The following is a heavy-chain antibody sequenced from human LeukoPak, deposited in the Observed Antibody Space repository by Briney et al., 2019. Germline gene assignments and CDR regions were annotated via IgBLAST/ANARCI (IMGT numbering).Heavy chain of an antibody. CDR2: IYYSGST. Sequence: SETLSLTCTVSGVSISSYYWSWLRQPPGKGLEWIGYIYYSGSTNYNPSLKSRVTISVDTSKNQFSLKLSSVTAADTAVYYCARDRFGGYNPWGQGTLVTVSS. CDR3: ARDRFGGYNP. J-gene: IGHJ5*02. V-gene: IGHV4-59*01. D-gene: IGHD5-12*01. CDR1: GVSISSYY.